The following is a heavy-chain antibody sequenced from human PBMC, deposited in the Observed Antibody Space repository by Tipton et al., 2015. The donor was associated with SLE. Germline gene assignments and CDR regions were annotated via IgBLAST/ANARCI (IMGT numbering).Heavy chain of an antibody. D-gene: IGHD2-2*03. CDR1: DDSISSQY. CDR3: ARGVAIYWITYYDYYMDV. CDR2: IYYSGST. Sequence: GLVKPSETLSLVCNVSDDSISSQYWSWIRQPPGEGLEWIGYIYYSGSTDYKPPLKSRVTISLDTSKSQFSLQLTSVTAADTAVYYCARGVAIYWITYYDYYMDVWGKGTTVTVSS. J-gene: IGHJ6*03. V-gene: IGHV4-59*11.